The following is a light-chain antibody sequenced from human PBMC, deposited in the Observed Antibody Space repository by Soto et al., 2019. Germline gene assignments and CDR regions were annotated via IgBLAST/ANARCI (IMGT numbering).Light chain of an antibody. J-gene: IGLJ3*02. CDR1: SSNIGNNY. Sequence: QSVLTQPPSVSAAPGQKVTISCSGSSSNIGNNYVSWYQQLPGTAPKLLIYENNKRPSGIPDRFSGSNSGTSATLGITGLQTGDEDDYYCGTWDSSLRAGSWVFGGGTKLTVL. V-gene: IGLV1-51*02. CDR2: ENN. CDR3: GTWDSSLRAGSWV.